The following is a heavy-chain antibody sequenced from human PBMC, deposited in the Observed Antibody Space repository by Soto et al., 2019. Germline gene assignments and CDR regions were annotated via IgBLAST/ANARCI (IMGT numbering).Heavy chain of an antibody. J-gene: IGHJ5*02. D-gene: IGHD6-13*01. V-gene: IGHV1-69*02. CDR2: IIPILGIA. Sequence: ASVKVSCKASGGTFSSYTISWVRQAPGQGLEWMGRIIPILGIANYAQKFQGRVTITADKSTSTAYMELSSLRSEDTAVYYCARGAAAPGKGFDPWGQGTLVTVSS. CDR1: GGTFSSYT. CDR3: ARGAAAPGKGFDP.